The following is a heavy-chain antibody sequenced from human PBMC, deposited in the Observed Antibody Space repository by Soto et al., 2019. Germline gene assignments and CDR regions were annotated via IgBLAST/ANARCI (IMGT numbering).Heavy chain of an antibody. J-gene: IGHJ4*02. CDR2: ISAYNGNP. CDR3: ARDLLPNAMVRGVPPFDY. V-gene: IGHV1-18*04. D-gene: IGHD3-10*01. Sequence: QVPLVQSGAEVKKPGASVKVSCKASGYTFTSYGISWVRQAPGQGLEWMGWISAYNGNPNYAQKLQGRVTMTTDTTTSTAYMELRSLRSDDTAVYYCARDLLPNAMVRGVPPFDYWGQGTLVTVSS. CDR1: GYTFTSYG.